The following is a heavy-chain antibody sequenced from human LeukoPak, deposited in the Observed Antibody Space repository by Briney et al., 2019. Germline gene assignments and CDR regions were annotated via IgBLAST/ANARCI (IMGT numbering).Heavy chain of an antibody. CDR1: GYAFTGYY. J-gene: IGHJ4*02. CDR3: ARDRYCSSTSCYLVD. D-gene: IGHD2-2*01. V-gene: IGHV1-69*06. Sequence: GASVKVSCKASGYAFTGYYMHWVRQAPGQGLEWMGGIIPIFGTANYAQKFQGRVTITADKSTSTAYMELSSLRSEDTAVYYCARDRYCSSTSCYLVDWGQGTLVTVSS. CDR2: IIPIFGTA.